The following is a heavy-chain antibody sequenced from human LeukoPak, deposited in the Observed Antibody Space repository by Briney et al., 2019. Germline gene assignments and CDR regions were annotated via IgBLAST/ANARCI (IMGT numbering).Heavy chain of an antibody. D-gene: IGHD2-15*01. Sequence: SETLSLTCAVYGGSFSGYYWSWIRQPPGKGLEWIGEINHSGSTNYNPSLKSRVTISVDTSKNQFSLKLSSVTAADTAVYYCARGRCSGGSCYKGHFQHWGQGTLVTVSS. V-gene: IGHV4-34*01. J-gene: IGHJ1*01. CDR2: INHSGST. CDR3: ARGRCSGGSCYKGHFQH. CDR1: GGSFSGYY.